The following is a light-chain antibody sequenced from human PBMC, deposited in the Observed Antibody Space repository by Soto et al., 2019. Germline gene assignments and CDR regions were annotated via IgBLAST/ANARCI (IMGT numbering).Light chain of an antibody. CDR3: QQSHNSFT. V-gene: IGKV3-20*01. J-gene: IGKJ5*01. CDR1: QSVSSAY. CDR2: AAS. Sequence: EIVLTQSPGTLSLSPGERATLSCRASQSVSSAYLAWYQQKPGQAPRLLIYAASIRTAGIPDRFSGSGSGTDFTLTISRLEPEDFAVYYCQQSHNSFTFGQGTRLDIK.